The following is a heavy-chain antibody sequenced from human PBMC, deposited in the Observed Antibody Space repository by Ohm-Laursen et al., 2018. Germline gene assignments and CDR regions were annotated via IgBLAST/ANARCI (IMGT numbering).Heavy chain of an antibody. V-gene: IGHV3-30*03. CDR3: ARDSSRRAREGGMDV. D-gene: IGHD6-6*01. CDR2: ISYDGKKQ. J-gene: IGHJ6*02. Sequence: SLRLSCSASGFTFSSYHINWVRQAPGKGLEWVAVISYDGKKQYYGDSVKGRFTISRDNSKNTLYLQMNSLSAEDTAVYYCARDSSRRAREGGMDVWGQGTMVTVSS. CDR1: GFTFSSYH.